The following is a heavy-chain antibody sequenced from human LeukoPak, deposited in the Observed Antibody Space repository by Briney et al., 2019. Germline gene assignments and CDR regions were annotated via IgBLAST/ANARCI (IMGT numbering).Heavy chain of an antibody. Sequence: SETLSLTCTVSGGSISSYYWSWIRQPPGKGLEWIGYIYYSGSTNYNPSLKSRVTISVDTSKNQFSLKLSSVTAADTAVYYCAREAPAFTMVRGPSSADYYYYYMDVWGKGTTVTVSS. J-gene: IGHJ6*03. V-gene: IGHV4-59*01. CDR1: GGSISSYY. CDR2: IYYSGST. CDR3: AREAPAFTMVRGPSSADYYYYYMDV. D-gene: IGHD3-10*01.